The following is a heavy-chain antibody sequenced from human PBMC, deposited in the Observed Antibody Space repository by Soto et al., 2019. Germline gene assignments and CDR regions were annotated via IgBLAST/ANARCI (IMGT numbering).Heavy chain of an antibody. D-gene: IGHD2-21*01. Sequence: QVQLQESGPGLVRPSGTLSLTCTVSGDSISNTNWWSWVRQPPGKGLEWIGEIYHSGSTNYNPSLKSRVSISVDKSKNQFSLNLTSVTAADTAVYFCAKRSLRRLRFVKTHWGQGTLVTVSS. J-gene: IGHJ4*02. CDR1: GDSISNTNW. CDR3: AKRSLRRLRFVKTH. CDR2: IYHSGST. V-gene: IGHV4-4*02.